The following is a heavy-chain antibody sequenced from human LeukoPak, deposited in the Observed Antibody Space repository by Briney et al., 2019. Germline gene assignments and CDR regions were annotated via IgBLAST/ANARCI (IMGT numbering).Heavy chain of an antibody. Sequence: GGSLRLSCAASGFTFSSYAMHWVRQAPGKGLEWVAVISYDGSNKYYADSVKGRFTISRDSSKNTLYLQMNSLRAEDTAVYYCARDGTVTPYYYYYYGMDVWGQGTTVTVSS. CDR1: GFTFSSYA. J-gene: IGHJ6*02. D-gene: IGHD4-17*01. V-gene: IGHV3-30-3*01. CDR3: ARDGTVTPYYYYYYGMDV. CDR2: ISYDGSNK.